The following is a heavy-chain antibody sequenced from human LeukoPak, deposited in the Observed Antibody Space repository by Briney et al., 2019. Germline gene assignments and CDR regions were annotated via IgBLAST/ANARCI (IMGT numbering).Heavy chain of an antibody. D-gene: IGHD3-10*01. Sequence: PGGFLRLSCAAVSSNHMNWVRQAPGKGLEWVSVIYSGGSTYYADSVKGRFTISRDNSKNMVYLQMNSLRAEDTAVYYCASSRGGFGELSFDYWGQGTLVTVSS. CDR1: VSSNH. CDR2: IYSGGST. V-gene: IGHV3-53*01. J-gene: IGHJ4*02. CDR3: ASSRGGFGELSFDY.